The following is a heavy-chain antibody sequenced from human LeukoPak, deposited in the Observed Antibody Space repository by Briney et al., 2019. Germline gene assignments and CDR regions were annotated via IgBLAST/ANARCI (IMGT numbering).Heavy chain of an antibody. D-gene: IGHD5-12*01. CDR2: IYYTGGT. V-gene: IGHV4-30-4*08. CDR1: GGSISSANYY. Sequence: SETLSLTCTVSGGSISSANYYWHWIRQPPGTGLEWFGYIYYTGGTYYNPSLKSRVTISVDTPKNQFSLKLNSVTAADTAVYSCARDYGGYGRFDFWGQGTLVTVSS. J-gene: IGHJ4*02. CDR3: ARDYGGYGRFDF.